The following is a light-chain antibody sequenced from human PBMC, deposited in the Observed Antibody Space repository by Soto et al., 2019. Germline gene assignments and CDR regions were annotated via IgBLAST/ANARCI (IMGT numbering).Light chain of an antibody. V-gene: IGKV3-11*01. CDR3: QQRDNWPWT. J-gene: IGKJ1*01. CDR1: QSVRSN. CDR2: DAS. Sequence: EIVLTQSPATMSLSPGERATLACRASQSVRSNLAWYQQKPGQAPRLLIYDASNRATGIPGRFSGSGFGTDVTLTISNLEPEDVAVYYCQQRDNWPWTFGQGAKVEIK.